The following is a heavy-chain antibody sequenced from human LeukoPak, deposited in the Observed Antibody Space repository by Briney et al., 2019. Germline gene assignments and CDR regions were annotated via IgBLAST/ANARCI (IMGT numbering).Heavy chain of an antibody. Sequence: SVKVSCKASGGTFSSYAISWVRQAPGQGLEWMGGIIPIFGTANYAQKFQGRVTITADESTSTAYMELSSLRSEDTAMYYCASTRYYDFWNYMDVWGKGTTVTVSS. CDR3: ASTRYYDFWNYMDV. J-gene: IGHJ6*03. CDR2: IIPIFGTA. D-gene: IGHD3-3*01. CDR1: GGTFSSYA. V-gene: IGHV1-69*13.